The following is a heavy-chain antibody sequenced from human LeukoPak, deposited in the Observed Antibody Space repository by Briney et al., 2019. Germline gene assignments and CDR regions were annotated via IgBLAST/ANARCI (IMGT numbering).Heavy chain of an antibody. J-gene: IGHJ3*02. Sequence: ASVKVSCKGSGYTFTGYYMHWVRQAPGLGLEWMGWINPNSGGTNYAQKFQGWVTMTRDTSISTAYMELRRLRSDDTAVYYCARTYYYDSSGANDAFDIWGQGTMVTVSS. CDR3: ARTYYYDSSGANDAFDI. CDR2: INPNSGGT. D-gene: IGHD3-22*01. CDR1: GYTFTGYY. V-gene: IGHV1-2*04.